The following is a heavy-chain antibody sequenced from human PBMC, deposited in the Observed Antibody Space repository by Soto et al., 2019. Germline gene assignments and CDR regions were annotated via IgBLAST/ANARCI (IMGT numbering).Heavy chain of an antibody. V-gene: IGHV1-69*06. CDR3: ARAIVVVQAAIPEAYDSYGTDV. CDR2: IIPIFGTA. Sequence: SVKVSCKASGGTFSSYAMSWVGQAPVRGLEWMGGIIPIFGTAKYEQKFQGRVTITADKSKRTAYMELRSLRSEDTAVYYCARAIVVVQAAIPEAYDSYGTDVWG. CDR1: GGTFSSYA. D-gene: IGHD2-2*02. J-gene: IGHJ6*02.